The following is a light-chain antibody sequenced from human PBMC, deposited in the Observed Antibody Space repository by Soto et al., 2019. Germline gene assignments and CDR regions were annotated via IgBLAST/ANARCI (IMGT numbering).Light chain of an antibody. V-gene: IGKV3-15*01. CDR1: QSVNNN. Sequence: EIILTQSPASLSVSPGERATLSCRASQSVNNNLAWYQQKRGQAPRLLIYGASTRATGIPGRFRSSGAGTEVTLTITSLQYEDFAVYFCQQYNNWPPYTFGQGTKLEIK. CDR2: GAS. CDR3: QQYNNWPPYT. J-gene: IGKJ2*01.